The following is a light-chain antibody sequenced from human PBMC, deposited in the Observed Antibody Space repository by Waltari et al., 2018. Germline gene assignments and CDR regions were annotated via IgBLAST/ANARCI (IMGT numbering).Light chain of an antibody. J-gene: IGKJ4*01. CDR3: QQYDFYSLT. CDR1: HTSNNY. CDR2: DAS. Sequence: DIQMTQSPSTLSASEGDRVTITCRASHTSNNYLAWYQQKPGKAPKLVIYDASSLESGVPSRFSGSGSGTEFTLTISSLQPDDFATYYCQQYDFYSLTFGGGTKLEIK. V-gene: IGKV1-5*01.